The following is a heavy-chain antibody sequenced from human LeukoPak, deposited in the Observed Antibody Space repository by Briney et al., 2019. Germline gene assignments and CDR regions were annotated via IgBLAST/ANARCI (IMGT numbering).Heavy chain of an antibody. J-gene: IGHJ5*02. CDR2: ISYDGSNK. V-gene: IGHV3-30*18. D-gene: IGHD3-10*01. CDR3: AKDIGSAGFDP. CDR1: GFTFSSYG. Sequence: GGSLRLSCAASGFTFSSYGMHWVRQAPGKGLEWVAVISYDGSNKYYADSVKGRFTISRDNSKNTLYLQMNSLRAEDTAVYYCAKDIGSAGFDPWGQGTLVTVSS.